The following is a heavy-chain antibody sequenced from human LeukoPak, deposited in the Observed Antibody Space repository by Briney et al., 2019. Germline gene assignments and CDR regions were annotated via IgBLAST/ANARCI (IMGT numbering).Heavy chain of an antibody. CDR1: GGSISSGDYY. J-gene: IGHJ4*02. V-gene: IGHV4-30-4*01. CDR2: IYYSGST. CDR3: ARADRRMVRGVIIDYFDY. D-gene: IGHD3-10*01. Sequence: SETLSLTCTVSGGSISSGDYYWSWIRQPPGKGLEWIGYIYYSGSTYYNPSLKSRVTISVDTSKNQSSLKLSSVTAADTAVYYCARADRRMVRGVIIDYFDYWGQGTLVTVSS.